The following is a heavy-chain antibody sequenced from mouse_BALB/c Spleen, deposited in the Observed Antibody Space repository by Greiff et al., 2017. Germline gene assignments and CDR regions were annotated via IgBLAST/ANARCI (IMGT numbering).Heavy chain of an antibody. CDR2: IWAGGST. CDR3: ARYYGSSIAWFAY. V-gene: IGHV2-9*02. CDR1: GFSLTSYG. J-gene: IGHJ3*01. D-gene: IGHD1-1*01. Sequence: QGQLQQSGPGLVAPSQSLSISCTVSGFSLTSYGVHWVRQPPGTGLEWLGVIWAGGSTNYNSALMSRLSISKDNSKSQVFLKMNSLQTDDTAMYYCARYYGSSIAWFAYWGQGTLVTVSA.